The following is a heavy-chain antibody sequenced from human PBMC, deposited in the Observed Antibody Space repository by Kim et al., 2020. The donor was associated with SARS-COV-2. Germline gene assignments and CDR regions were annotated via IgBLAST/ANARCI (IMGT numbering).Heavy chain of an antibody. D-gene: IGHD2-2*01. J-gene: IGHJ4*02. V-gene: IGHV4-30-2*01. CDR3: ARARVVPTAMAYCFDY. Sequence: PSPKSRVTISVDRSQDQFSLNLTSVTAADTAVYYCARARVVPTAMAYCFDYWGQGALVTVSS.